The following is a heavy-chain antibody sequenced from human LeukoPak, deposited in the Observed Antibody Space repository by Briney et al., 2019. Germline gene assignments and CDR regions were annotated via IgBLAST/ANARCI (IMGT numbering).Heavy chain of an antibody. V-gene: IGHV3-7*01. CDR1: GFTFSSYW. J-gene: IGHJ4*02. Sequence: GGSLRLSCAASGFTFSSYWMTWVRQAPGKGLEWVANIKQDASERYYVDSVKGRFTISRDNAKNSLYLQMNSLRAEDTAVYYCAAPTAGTWHFDYWGQGTLVTVSS. CDR3: AAPTAGTWHFDY. D-gene: IGHD1-1*01. CDR2: IKQDASER.